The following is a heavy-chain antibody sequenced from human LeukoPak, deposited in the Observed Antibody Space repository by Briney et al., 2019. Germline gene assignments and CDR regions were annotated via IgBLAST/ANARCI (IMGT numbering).Heavy chain of an antibody. V-gene: IGHV1-8*01. CDR2: MNPNSGNT. CDR3: AREHIVVVTAITGHDAFDI. D-gene: IGHD2-21*02. J-gene: IGHJ3*02. Sequence: ASVKVSCKASGYTFITYDINWVRQATGQGLEWMGWMNPNSGNTGYAQKFQGRVTMTRNTSISTAYLELSSLRSDDTAVYYCAREHIVVVTAITGHDAFDIWGQGTMVTVSS. CDR1: GYTFITYD.